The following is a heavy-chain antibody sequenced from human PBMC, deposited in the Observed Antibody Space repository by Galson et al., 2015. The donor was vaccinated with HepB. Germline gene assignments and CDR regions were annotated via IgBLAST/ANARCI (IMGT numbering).Heavy chain of an antibody. D-gene: IGHD6-13*01. CDR3: AREGIAAATNPVDY. Sequence: TFSTYTITWVRQAPGQGLEWMGGITPIFGTANYAQKFQGRVTITADESTRTAYMELSSLRSEDTAVYYCAREGIAAATNPVDYWGQGTLVTVSS. CDR2: ITPIFGTA. CDR1: TFSTYT. J-gene: IGHJ4*02. V-gene: IGHV1-69*01.